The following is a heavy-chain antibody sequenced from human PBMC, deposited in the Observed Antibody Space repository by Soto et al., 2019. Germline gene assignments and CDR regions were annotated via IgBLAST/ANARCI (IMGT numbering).Heavy chain of an antibody. D-gene: IGHD3-22*01. CDR3: ARGYHSSGFPPLVDY. CDR1: GYTFTSYY. CDR2: INPSGGST. V-gene: IGHV1-46*01. J-gene: IGHJ4*02. Sequence: GATMKVSCRASGYTFTSYYMHWVRQAPGQGLEWMGIINPSGGSTSYAQKFQGRVTMTRDTSTSTVYMELSSLRSEDTAVYYCARGYHSSGFPPLVDYWGQGTLVTVSS.